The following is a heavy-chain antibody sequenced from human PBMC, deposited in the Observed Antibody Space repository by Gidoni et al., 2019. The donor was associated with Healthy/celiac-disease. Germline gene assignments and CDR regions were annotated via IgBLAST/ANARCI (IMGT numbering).Heavy chain of an antibody. J-gene: IGHJ1*01. D-gene: IGHD6-19*01. CDR2: ISGSGGST. Sequence: EVQLVESGGGLVQPGGSLRLSCAASGLTFGSYAMSWFRQAPGKGLEWVSAISGSGGSTYYADSVKGRFTISRDNSKNTLYLQMNSLRAEDTAVYYCAKDAPHLSWLVTEYFQHWGQGTLVTVSS. CDR1: GLTFGSYA. V-gene: IGHV3-23*04. CDR3: AKDAPHLSWLVTEYFQH.